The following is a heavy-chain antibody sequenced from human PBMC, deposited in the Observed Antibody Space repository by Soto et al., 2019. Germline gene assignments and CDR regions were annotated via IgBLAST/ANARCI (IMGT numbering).Heavy chain of an antibody. D-gene: IGHD6-6*01. Sequence: SETLSLTCTVSCGSISSGDYYWSWIRQPPGKGLEWIGYIYYSGSTYYNPSLKSRVTISVDTSKNQFSLKLSSVTAADTAVYYCARGLVSSWFDSWGQGNLVIVSS. J-gene: IGHJ5*01. CDR1: CGSISSGDYY. CDR3: ARGLVSSWFDS. V-gene: IGHV4-30-4*01. CDR2: IYYSGST.